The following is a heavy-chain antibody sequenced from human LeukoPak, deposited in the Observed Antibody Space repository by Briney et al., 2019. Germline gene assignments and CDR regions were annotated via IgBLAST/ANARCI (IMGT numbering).Heavy chain of an antibody. Sequence: AAVTVSYLASGYTFTGYYMRWVRQAPGQGLERMGWINPNSGGTNYSQKFQCRVTMTRDTSISTAYMELSRLRSDDTAVYYCARAVGDSSAHYSIYYFDYWGQGILVTVSS. CDR2: INPNSGGT. V-gene: IGHV1-2*02. CDR3: ARAVGDSSAHYSIYYFDY. J-gene: IGHJ4*02. CDR1: GYTFTGYY. D-gene: IGHD3-22*01.